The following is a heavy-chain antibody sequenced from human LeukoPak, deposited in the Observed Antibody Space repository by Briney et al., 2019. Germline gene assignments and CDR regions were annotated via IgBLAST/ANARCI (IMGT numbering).Heavy chain of an antibody. CDR2: INHSGST. CDR1: GGSFSGYY. V-gene: IGHV4-34*01. J-gene: IGHJ4*02. Sequence: SETLSLTCAVYGGSFSGYYWSWIRQPPGKGLEWIGEINHSGSTNYNPSLKSRVTISVDTSKNQFSLKLSSVTAADTAVYYCARLGPYYYDSSAHWGQGTLVTVSS. D-gene: IGHD3-22*01. CDR3: ARLGPYYYDSSAH.